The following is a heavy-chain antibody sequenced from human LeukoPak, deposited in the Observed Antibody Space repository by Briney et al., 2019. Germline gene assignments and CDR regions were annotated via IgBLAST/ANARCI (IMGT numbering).Heavy chain of an antibody. CDR3: AKAHSSSWYFDYFDY. Sequence: LPGGSLRLSCAASGLTFSSYAMSWVRQAPGKGLEWVSAISGSGGSTYYADSVKGRFTISRDNSKNTLYLQMNSLRAEDTAVYYCAKAHSSSWYFDYFDYWGQGTLVTVSS. CDR1: GLTFSSYA. D-gene: IGHD6-13*01. V-gene: IGHV3-23*01. J-gene: IGHJ4*02. CDR2: ISGSGGST.